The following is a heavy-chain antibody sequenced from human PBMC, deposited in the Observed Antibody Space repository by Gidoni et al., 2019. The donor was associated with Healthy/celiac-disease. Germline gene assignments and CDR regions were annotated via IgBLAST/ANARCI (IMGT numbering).Heavy chain of an antibody. J-gene: IGHJ5*02. Sequence: EVQLVESGGGFVQPGGSLRLYCAASGFTFSRYWMHWVRQDSGKGLVWLSRIKTDGSSTNYADSVKGRFTISRDNAKNTLYLQINSLRPEDTAVYYCARDQVGWFDPWGQGTLVTVSS. CDR3: ARDQVGWFDP. V-gene: IGHV3-74*01. CDR1: GFTFSRYW. D-gene: IGHD3-16*01. CDR2: IKTDGSST.